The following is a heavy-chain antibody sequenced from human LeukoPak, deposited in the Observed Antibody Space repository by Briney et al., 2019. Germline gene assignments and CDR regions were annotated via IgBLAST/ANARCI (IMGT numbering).Heavy chain of an antibody. Sequence: GGSLRLSCAASGFTFSSYSMNWVRQAPGKGLEWVSSISSSSSYIYYADSVKGRFTISRDNAKNSLYLQMNSLRAEDTAVHYCARADFCSGGSCYPYPFDYWGQGTLVTVSS. V-gene: IGHV3-21*01. CDR3: ARADFCSGGSCYPYPFDY. D-gene: IGHD2-15*01. CDR1: GFTFSSYS. CDR2: ISSSSSYI. J-gene: IGHJ4*02.